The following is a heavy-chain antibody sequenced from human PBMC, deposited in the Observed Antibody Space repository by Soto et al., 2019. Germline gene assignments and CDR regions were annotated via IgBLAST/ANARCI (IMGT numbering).Heavy chain of an antibody. CDR3: ARDKRTIAARPFYYYYYMDV. Sequence: VASVKASCKASGGTFSSYTISWVRQAPGQGLEWMGRIIPILGIANYAQKFRGRVTITADKSTSTAYMELSSLRSEDTAVYYCARDKRTIAARPFYYYYYMDVWGKGTTVTVSS. CDR2: IIPILGIA. CDR1: GGTFSSYT. J-gene: IGHJ6*03. V-gene: IGHV1-69*04. D-gene: IGHD6-6*01.